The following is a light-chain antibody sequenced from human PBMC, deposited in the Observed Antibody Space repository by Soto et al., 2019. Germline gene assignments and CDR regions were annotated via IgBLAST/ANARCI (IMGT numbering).Light chain of an antibody. Sequence: EIVMTQSPATLSVSPGERATLSCRASQSVKSNLAWYQQKPGQAPRLLMYGASTRATGIPARFSGSGSGTEFTLTLSSLQSEDFAVYYCQHYNNWPPWTFGQGTKVEIK. J-gene: IGKJ1*01. CDR1: QSVKSN. CDR3: QHYNNWPPWT. CDR2: GAS. V-gene: IGKV3-15*01.